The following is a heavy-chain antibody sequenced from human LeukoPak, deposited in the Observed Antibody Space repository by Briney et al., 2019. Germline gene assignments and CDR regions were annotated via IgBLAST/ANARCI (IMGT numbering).Heavy chain of an antibody. V-gene: IGHV1-8*02. Sequence: ASVKVSCKASGYTFTSYYMHWVRQAPGQGLEWIGWMNPNSGNTGYAQKFQGRVTMTRNTSISTAYMELNSLRSEDTAVYYCAREVVPAGTPVYMDVWGKGTTVTVSS. J-gene: IGHJ6*03. CDR2: MNPNSGNT. CDR3: AREVVPAGTPVYMDV. CDR1: GYTFTSYY. D-gene: IGHD2-2*01.